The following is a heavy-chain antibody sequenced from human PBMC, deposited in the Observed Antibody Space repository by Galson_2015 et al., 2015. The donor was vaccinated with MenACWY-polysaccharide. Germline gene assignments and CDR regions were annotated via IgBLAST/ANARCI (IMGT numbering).Heavy chain of an antibody. Sequence: SLRLSCAASGFTFSSHSMNWVRQAPGKGLEWVSYISTGSSTINYADSVKRRFTISRDNAKNSLYLQMNSLRDEDTAVYYCARSRGDGYKFGFDYWGQGTLVTVSS. CDR2: ISTGSSTI. D-gene: IGHD5-24*01. CDR3: ARSRGDGYKFGFDY. J-gene: IGHJ4*02. CDR1: GFTFSSHS. V-gene: IGHV3-48*02.